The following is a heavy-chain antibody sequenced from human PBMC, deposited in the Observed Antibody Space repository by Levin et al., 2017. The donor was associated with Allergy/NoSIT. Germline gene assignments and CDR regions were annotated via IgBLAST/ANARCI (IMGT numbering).Heavy chain of an antibody. J-gene: IGHJ4*02. D-gene: IGHD6-19*01. CDR3: ARDSRGWQGRSFDK. V-gene: IGHV3-7*01. CDR2: ITQDGGEK. CDR1: GFTFSSFW. Sequence: GESLKISCAASGFTFSSFWMSWVRQAPGKGLEWVAHITQDGGEKYYVDSMKGRFTISRDNAKNSLYLQMNSLGAEDTAVYYCARDSRGWQGRSFDKWGQGTRVTVSS.